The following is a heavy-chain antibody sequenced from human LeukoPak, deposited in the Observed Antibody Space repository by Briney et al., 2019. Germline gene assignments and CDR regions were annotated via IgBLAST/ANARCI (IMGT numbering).Heavy chain of an antibody. CDR2: IIPIFGTA. CDR3: ARGYCSSTSCYPYYYYGMDV. J-gene: IGHJ6*04. CDR1: GGTFGSYA. Sequence: ASVKVSCKASGGTFGSYAISWVRQAPGQGLEWMGGIIPIFGTANYAQKFQGRVTITADKSTSTAYMELSSLRSEDTAVYYCARGYCSSTSCYPYYYYGMDVWGKGTTVTVSS. V-gene: IGHV1-69*06. D-gene: IGHD2-2*01.